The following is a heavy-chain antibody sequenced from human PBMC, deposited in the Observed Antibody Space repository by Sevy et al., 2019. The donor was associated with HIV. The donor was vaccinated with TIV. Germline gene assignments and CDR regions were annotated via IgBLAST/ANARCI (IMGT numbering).Heavy chain of an antibody. CDR3: ARSGSTPGTIDY. J-gene: IGHJ4*02. CDR2: INPNGGGT. CDR1: GYTFTGYY. Sequence: ASVKVSCKASGYTFTGYYMHWVRQAPGQGLEWMGWINPNGGGTVYAQKFQGRLTMTRDTSISTAYMELRRLTSDDTAVYYCARSGSTPGTIDYWAQRTLVTVSS. V-gene: IGHV1-2*02. D-gene: IGHD2-15*01.